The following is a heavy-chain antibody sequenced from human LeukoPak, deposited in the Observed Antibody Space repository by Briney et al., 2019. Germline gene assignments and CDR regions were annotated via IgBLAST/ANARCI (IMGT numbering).Heavy chain of an antibody. CDR3: ARHVGLSAGTEVWFDP. CDR1: GGSISSYY. V-gene: IGHV4-59*08. CDR2: SFYGGST. Sequence: SETLSLTCTVSGGSISSYYWSWIRQPPGKGLEWIGYSFYGGSTNSNPSLKSRVTLSVATPKNQFSRKLSSVTAANTAGFYWARHVGLSAGTEVWFDPWGQGTLVTVSS. D-gene: IGHD6-13*01. J-gene: IGHJ5*02.